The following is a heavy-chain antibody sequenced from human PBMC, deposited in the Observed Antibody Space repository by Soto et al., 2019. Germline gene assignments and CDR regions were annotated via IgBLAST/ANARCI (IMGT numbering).Heavy chain of an antibody. V-gene: IGHV1-46*03. CDR3: ARDTGYSSGWPPGGMDV. CDR2: INPSGGST. J-gene: IGHJ6*02. D-gene: IGHD6-25*01. Sequence: GASVKVSCKASGYTFTSYYMHWVRQAPGQGLEWMGIINPSGGSTSYAQKFQGRVTMTRDTSTSTVYMELSSLRSEDTAVYYCARDTGYSSGWPPGGMDVWGQGTTVTVSS. CDR1: GYTFTSYY.